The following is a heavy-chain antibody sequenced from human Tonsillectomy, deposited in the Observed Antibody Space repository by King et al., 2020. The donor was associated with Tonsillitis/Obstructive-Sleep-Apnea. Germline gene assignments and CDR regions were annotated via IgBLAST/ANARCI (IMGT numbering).Heavy chain of an antibody. CDR2: INTNTGRP. Sequence: VQLVQSGSELKKPGASVKVSCQASGYTFTSYAMNWVRQAPGQGLEWMGWINTNTGRPTYAQGFTGRFVFSLDTSVSTAYLQISSLKAEDTAVYYCARDISSGWSRNDAFDIWGQGTMVTVSS. V-gene: IGHV7-4-1*02. CDR3: ARDISSGWSRNDAFDI. J-gene: IGHJ3*02. D-gene: IGHD6-19*01. CDR1: GYTFTSYA.